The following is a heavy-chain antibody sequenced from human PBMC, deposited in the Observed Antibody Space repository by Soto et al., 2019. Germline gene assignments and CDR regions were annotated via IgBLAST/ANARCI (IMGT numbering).Heavy chain of an antibody. CDR1: GYTFTSYG. CDR3: ARGTRDGRPSYYYYGMDV. CDR2: ISAFNADT. D-gene: IGHD2-15*01. J-gene: IGHJ6*02. Sequence: ASVKVSCKASGYTFTSYGISWVRQAPGQGLEWMGWISAFNADTNYAQRLQGRVTMTTDTSTSTAYTELRSLRSDDTAVYYCARGTRDGRPSYYYYGMDVWGQGTTVTVSS. V-gene: IGHV1-18*04.